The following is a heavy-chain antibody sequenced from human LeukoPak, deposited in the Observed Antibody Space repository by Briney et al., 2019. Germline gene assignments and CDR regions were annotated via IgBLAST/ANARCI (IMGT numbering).Heavy chain of an antibody. CDR3: ARDRRNSSWYPHYYGMDV. V-gene: IGHV3-21*01. D-gene: IGHD6-13*01. CDR1: GFTFSSYS. Sequence: GGSLRLSCAASGFTFSSYSKNWVRQAPGKGLEWVSSISSSSSYIYYADSVKGRFTISRDNAKNTLYLRMNSLRAEDTAVYYCARDRRNSSWYPHYYGMDVWGQGTTVTVSS. CDR2: ISSSSSYI. J-gene: IGHJ6*02.